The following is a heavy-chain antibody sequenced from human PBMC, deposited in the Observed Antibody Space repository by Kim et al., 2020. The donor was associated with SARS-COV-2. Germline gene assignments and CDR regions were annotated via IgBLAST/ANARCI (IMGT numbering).Heavy chain of an antibody. Sequence: SETLSLTCTVSGGSISSYYWSWIRQPPGKGLEWIGYIYYSGSTNYNPSLKSRVTISVDTSKNQFSLKLSSVTAADTAVYYCARGPRRVYCSGGSCNPNYYYYYGMDVWGQGTTVTVSS. V-gene: IGHV4-59*01. CDR1: GGSISSYY. J-gene: IGHJ6*02. D-gene: IGHD2-15*01. CDR3: ARGPRRVYCSGGSCNPNYYYYYGMDV. CDR2: IYYSGST.